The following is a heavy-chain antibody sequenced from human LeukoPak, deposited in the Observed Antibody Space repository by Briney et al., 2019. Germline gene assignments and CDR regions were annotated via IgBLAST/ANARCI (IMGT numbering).Heavy chain of an antibody. D-gene: IGHD5-18*01. Sequence: GGSLRLSCAASGVAFSSYNISWVRQTPGKGLEWLSYISSSSGTIYYADSVKGRFTISGDNAKNSLYLQMNSRRSEDTALYYCARALGYSYGYAVDYWGQGTLVTVSS. CDR2: ISSSSGTI. CDR1: GVAFSSYN. V-gene: IGHV3-48*01. J-gene: IGHJ4*02. CDR3: ARALGYSYGYAVDY.